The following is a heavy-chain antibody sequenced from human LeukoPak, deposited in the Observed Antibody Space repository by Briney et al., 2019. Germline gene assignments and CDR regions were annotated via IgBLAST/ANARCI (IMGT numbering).Heavy chain of an antibody. D-gene: IGHD3-10*01. J-gene: IGHJ4*02. CDR1: GYSLTSYD. CDR3: ARGRKAGSGSGYYFDY. Sequence: ASVKVSCKASGYSLTSYDINWVRQATGQGLEWMGWMNPNSGNTGYAQKFQGRVTMTRNTSISTAYMELSSLRPEDTAVYYCARGRKAGSGSGYYFDYWGQGTLVTVSS. V-gene: IGHV1-8*01. CDR2: MNPNSGNT.